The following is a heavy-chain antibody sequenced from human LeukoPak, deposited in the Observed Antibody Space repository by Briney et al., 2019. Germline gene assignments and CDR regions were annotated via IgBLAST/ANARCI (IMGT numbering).Heavy chain of an antibody. CDR1: GFTFSSYA. CDR2: ISYSGGTT. Sequence: PGGSLRLSCAASGFTFSSYAVTWVRQAPGKGLEWVSAISYSGGTTHYADSVKGRFTISRDNSKSTLYLQMNSLRAEDTAVYYCAKVRGGRYYNSGGDGMDVWGQGTTVTVSS. V-gene: IGHV3-23*01. CDR3: AKVRGGRYYNSGGDGMDV. J-gene: IGHJ6*02. D-gene: IGHD3-16*01.